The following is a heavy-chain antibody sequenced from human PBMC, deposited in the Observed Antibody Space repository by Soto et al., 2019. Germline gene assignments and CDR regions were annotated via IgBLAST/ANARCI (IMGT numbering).Heavy chain of an antibody. CDR3: ALFTDTTSPYGSFVP. V-gene: IGHV3-33*03. Sequence: PGGSLRLSCTTSGFTLRGYGIHWVRQAPGKGLEWVAVFWANGIYTYYADSVKGRFTVSRDISKNSVYLLMDSLRAEDTAMYYCALFTDTTSPYGSFVPWRQGTPVTV. CDR1: GFTLRGYG. D-gene: IGHD5-18*01. J-gene: IGHJ5*02. CDR2: FWANGIYT.